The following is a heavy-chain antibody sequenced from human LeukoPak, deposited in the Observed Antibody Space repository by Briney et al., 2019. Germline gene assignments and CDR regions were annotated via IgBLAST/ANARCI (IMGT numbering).Heavy chain of an antibody. CDR2: INTEGSST. CDR3: TRYLLAGYGMDV. CDR1: GFTLSTYW. D-gene: IGHD2-15*01. J-gene: IGHJ6*02. V-gene: IGHV3-74*01. Sequence: AGGSLRLACAASGFTLSTYWMDWVRQVPGKGLVWVSPINTEGSSTIYGDSVKGRFTISRDNAQITMYMQMQSLRTEDTAVYYCTRYLLAGYGMDVWGQGTTVTVSS.